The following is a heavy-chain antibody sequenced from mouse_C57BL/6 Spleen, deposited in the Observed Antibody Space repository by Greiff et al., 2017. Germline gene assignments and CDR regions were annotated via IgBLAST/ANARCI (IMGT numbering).Heavy chain of an antibody. V-gene: IGHV7-3*01. CDR1: GFTFTDYY. J-gene: IGHJ2*01. CDR3: ARSPYDGYYPYYFDY. CDR2: IRNKANGYTT. Sequence: EVKLMESGGGLVQPGGSLSLSCAASGFTFTDYYMSWVRQPPGKALEWLGFIRNKANGYTTEYSASVKGRFTISRDNSQSILYLQMNALRAEDSATYYCARSPYDGYYPYYFDYWGQGTTLTVSS. D-gene: IGHD2-3*01.